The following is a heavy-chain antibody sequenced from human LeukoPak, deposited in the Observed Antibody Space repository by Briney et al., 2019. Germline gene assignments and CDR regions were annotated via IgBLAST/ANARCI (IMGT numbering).Heavy chain of an antibody. J-gene: IGHJ4*02. CDR1: GFTFSTYW. CDR2: IKQDGSHK. CDR3: VREEGY. V-gene: IGHV3-7*01. Sequence: GGSLRLSCAASGFTFSTYWMYWVRQAPGKGLEWVANIKQDGSHKYYVDSVKGRFTISRDNAKNSLYLQMNSLRVEDTVVYYCVREEGYWGQGTLVTVSS.